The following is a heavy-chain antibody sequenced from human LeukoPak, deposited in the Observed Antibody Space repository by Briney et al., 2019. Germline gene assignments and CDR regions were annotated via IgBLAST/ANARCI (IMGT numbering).Heavy chain of an antibody. Sequence: APVKVSCKASGYTFTSYDINWVRQATGQGLEWMGWMNPNSGNTGYAQKFQGRVTMTRNTSISTAYMELSSLRSEDTAVYYCARDYTVAIGTTTYFQHWGQGTLVTVSS. V-gene: IGHV1-8*01. CDR3: ARDYTVAIGTTTYFQH. CDR1: GYTFTSYD. J-gene: IGHJ1*01. CDR2: MNPNSGNT. D-gene: IGHD1-7*01.